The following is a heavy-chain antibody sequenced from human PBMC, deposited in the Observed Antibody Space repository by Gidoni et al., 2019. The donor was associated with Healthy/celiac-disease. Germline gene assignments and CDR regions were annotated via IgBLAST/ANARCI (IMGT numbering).Heavy chain of an antibody. CDR1: GFTVSSNY. CDR3: ARSRDVLDYYDSTSDAFDI. D-gene: IGHD3-22*01. V-gene: IGHV3-53*01. Sequence: EVQLVESGGGLIQPGGSLRLSCAASGFTVSSNYMSWVRQAPGKGLEWGSVIYSGGSTYYADSVKGRFTISRDNSKNTLYLQMNSLRAEDTAVYYCARSRDVLDYYDSTSDAFDIWGQGTMVTVSS. CDR2: IYSGGST. J-gene: IGHJ3*02.